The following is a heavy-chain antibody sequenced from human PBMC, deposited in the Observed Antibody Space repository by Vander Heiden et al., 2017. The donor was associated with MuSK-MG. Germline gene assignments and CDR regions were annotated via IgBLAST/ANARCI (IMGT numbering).Heavy chain of an antibody. CDR1: GFTFSSYE. J-gene: IGHJ4*02. V-gene: IGHV3-48*03. CDR3: ARDICSGGSCHIDY. D-gene: IGHD2-15*01. Sequence: EVQLVESGGGLVQPGGSLRLSCAASGFTFSSYEMNWVRQAPGKGLEWVSYISSSGSTIYYADSVKGRFTISRDNAKNSLYLQMNSLRAEDTAVYYCARDICSGGSCHIDYWGQGTLVTVSS. CDR2: ISSSGSTI.